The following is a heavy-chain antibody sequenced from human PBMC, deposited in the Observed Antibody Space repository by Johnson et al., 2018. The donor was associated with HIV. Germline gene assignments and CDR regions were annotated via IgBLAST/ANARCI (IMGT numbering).Heavy chain of an antibody. CDR2: LSWNSNTI. V-gene: IGHV3-9*01. CDR1: GFTFDDYA. CDR3: ARKGDAFDI. D-gene: IGHD1-14*01. J-gene: IGHJ3*02. Sequence: LVESGGGLIQPGRSPRLSCAASGFTFDDYAMHWVRQTPGKGPEWISGLSWNSNTIDYADSVKGRFTISRDNAKNSLYLQMSILRAEDTAIYYCARKGDAFDIWGQGTMVTVSS.